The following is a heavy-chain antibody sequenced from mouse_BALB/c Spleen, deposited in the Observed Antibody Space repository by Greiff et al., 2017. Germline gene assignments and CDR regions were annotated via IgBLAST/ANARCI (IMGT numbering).Heavy chain of an antibody. D-gene: IGHD2-4*01. J-gene: IGHJ4*01. CDR3: ARITTGAMDY. CDR2: ISSGGST. V-gene: IGHV5-6-5*01. CDR1: GFTFSSYA. Sequence: EVKLMESGGGLVKPGGSLKLSCAASGFTFSSYAMSWVRQTPEKRLEWVASISSGGSTYYPDSVKGRFTISRDNARNILYLQMSSLRSEDTAMYYCARITTGAMDYWGQGTSVTVSS.